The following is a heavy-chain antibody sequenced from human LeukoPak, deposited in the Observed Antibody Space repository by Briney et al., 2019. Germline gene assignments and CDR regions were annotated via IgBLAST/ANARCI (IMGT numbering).Heavy chain of an antibody. Sequence: PSETLSLTCTVSGGSISSSSYYWGWIRQPPGEGLEWIGSIYYSGSTYYNPSLKSRVTISVDTSKNQFSLKLSSVTAADTAVYYCARHHAGLYCSSTSCLNWFDPWGQGTLVTVSS. CDR1: GGSISSSSYY. J-gene: IGHJ5*02. V-gene: IGHV4-39*01. CDR2: IYYSGST. D-gene: IGHD2-2*01. CDR3: ARHHAGLYCSSTSCLNWFDP.